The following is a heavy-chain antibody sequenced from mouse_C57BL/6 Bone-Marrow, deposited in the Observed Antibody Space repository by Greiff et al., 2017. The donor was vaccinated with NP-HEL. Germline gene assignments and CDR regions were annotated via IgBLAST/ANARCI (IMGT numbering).Heavy chain of an antibody. CDR3: ARGGICDDYSVDY. D-gene: IGHD2-4*01. J-gene: IGHJ4*01. Sequence: VQLQQPGAELVKPGASVKMSCKASGYTFTSYWITWVKQRPGQGLEWIGDIYPGSGSTNYNEKFKSKATLTVDKSSSTAYMQLSSLTSADSAVYYGARGGICDDYSVDYWGQGTSVTVSS. V-gene: IGHV1-55*01. CDR2: IYPGSGST. CDR1: GYTFTSYW.